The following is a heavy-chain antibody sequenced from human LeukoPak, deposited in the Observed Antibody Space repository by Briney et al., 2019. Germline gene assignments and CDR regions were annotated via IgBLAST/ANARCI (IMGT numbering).Heavy chain of an antibody. CDR2: IWYDGSNK. D-gene: IGHD5-24*01. Sequence: PGRSLRLFCAASGFTFSSYGMHWVRQAPGKGLEWVAVIWYDGSNKYYADSVKGRFTISRDNSKNTLYLQMNSLRAEDTAVYYCAKDGEMATIFYYYMDVWGKGTTVTVSS. CDR3: AKDGEMATIFYYYMDV. J-gene: IGHJ6*03. V-gene: IGHV3-33*06. CDR1: GFTFSSYG.